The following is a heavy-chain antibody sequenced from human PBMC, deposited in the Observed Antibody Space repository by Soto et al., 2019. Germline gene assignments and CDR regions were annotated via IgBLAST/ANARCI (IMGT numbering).Heavy chain of an antibody. Sequence: QVQLQESGPGLVKPSQTLSLTCSVSGGSISSGGYYWSWIRQHPGKGPEWIGYIYYTGSTDYNPSLESRVFRSVDTSKDQFSLKLTSVTAADTAVYYCARVDRYYYYGMDVWGQGTTVTVSS. CDR1: GGSISSGGYY. J-gene: IGHJ6*02. V-gene: IGHV4-31*03. CDR3: ARVDRYYYYGMDV. CDR2: IYYTGST.